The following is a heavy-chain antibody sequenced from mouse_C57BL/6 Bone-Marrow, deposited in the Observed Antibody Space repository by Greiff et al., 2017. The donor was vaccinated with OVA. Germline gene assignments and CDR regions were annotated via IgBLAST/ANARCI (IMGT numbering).Heavy chain of an antibody. CDR2: ISDGGSYT. Sequence: EVKLMESGGGLVKPGGSLKLSCAASGFTFSSYAMSWVRQTPEKRLEWVATISDGGSYTYSPDNVKGRFTISRDNAKNNLYLQMSHLKSEETAMYYCARDGGFWYFDVWGTGTTVTVSS. CDR3: ARDGGFWYFDV. V-gene: IGHV5-4*01. J-gene: IGHJ1*03. CDR1: GFTFSSYA.